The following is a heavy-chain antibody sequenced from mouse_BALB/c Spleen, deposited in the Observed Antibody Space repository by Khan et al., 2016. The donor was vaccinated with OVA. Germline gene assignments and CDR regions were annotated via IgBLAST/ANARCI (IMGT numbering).Heavy chain of an antibody. D-gene: IGHD1-1*01. Sequence: VQLQQSGPEVVKPGASVKMSCKASGYTFTSYVMHWVKQKPGQGLEWIGYIYPFNDVTKFNEKFNGKATLTSDKSSSTAYMELSSLTSEDSAVYYSAPVGTYYVSFVYWGQGTLVTVSA. J-gene: IGHJ3*01. CDR1: GYTFTSYV. V-gene: IGHV1S136*01. CDR3: APVGTYYVSFVY. CDR2: IYPFNDVT.